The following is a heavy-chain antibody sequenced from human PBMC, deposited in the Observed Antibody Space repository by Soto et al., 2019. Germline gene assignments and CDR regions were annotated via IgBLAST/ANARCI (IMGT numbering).Heavy chain of an antibody. CDR1: GFTFSSYS. Sequence: ESGGGLVTPGGSLRLSCAASGFTFSSYSMNWVRQAPGKGLEWVSSISSSSSYIYYADSVKGRFTISRDNAKNSLYLQMNSLRAEDTAVYYCARYSTTVVTYDYWGQGTLVTVSS. CDR3: ARYSTTVVTYDY. CDR2: ISSSSSYI. V-gene: IGHV3-21*01. D-gene: IGHD4-17*01. J-gene: IGHJ4*02.